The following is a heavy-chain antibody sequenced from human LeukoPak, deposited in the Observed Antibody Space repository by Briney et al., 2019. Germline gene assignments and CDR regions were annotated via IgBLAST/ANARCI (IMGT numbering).Heavy chain of an antibody. Sequence: ASVKASCKASGYIFSIYAMIWVRQAPGQGLELMGWINTNTGNPTYAQGFTGRFVFSLDTSVSTAYLQTSSLKAEDTAVYYCARDYTVALGTTTYFQHWGQGTLVTVSS. V-gene: IGHV7-4-1*02. CDR3: ARDYTVALGTTTYFQH. J-gene: IGHJ1*01. CDR2: INTNTGNP. CDR1: GYIFSIYA. D-gene: IGHD1-7*01.